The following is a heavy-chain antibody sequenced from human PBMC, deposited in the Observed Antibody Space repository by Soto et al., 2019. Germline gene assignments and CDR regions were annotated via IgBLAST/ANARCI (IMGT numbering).Heavy chain of an antibody. D-gene: IGHD3-16*01. CDR1: GASISNFY. J-gene: IGHJ4*02. Sequence: SETLSLTCSVSGASISNFYWSWIRQSAGKGLEWIGRLYTRGTTDYNPSLKSRVTMSIDTSKNRVSLSLTSVTAADTAVYYCAKGGTYYFDSWGQGIVVTV. CDR2: LYTRGTT. CDR3: AKGGTYYFDS. V-gene: IGHV4-4*07.